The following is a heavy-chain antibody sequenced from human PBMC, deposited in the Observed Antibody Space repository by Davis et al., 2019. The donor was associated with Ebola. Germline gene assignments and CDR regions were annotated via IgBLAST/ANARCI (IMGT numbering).Heavy chain of an antibody. CDR3: AIGGSTSRNYDGMDV. V-gene: IGHV5-10-1*01. Sequence: ESLMLPFKCPGYSFPSYWISWVRQMPGKGLEWMGRIDPSDSYTNYSPSFQGHVTIPADKSISTAYLQWSSLKASDTAMYYCAIGGSTSRNYDGMDVWGQGTTVTVSS. D-gene: IGHD2-2*01. CDR1: GYSFPSYW. J-gene: IGHJ6*02. CDR2: IDPSDSYT.